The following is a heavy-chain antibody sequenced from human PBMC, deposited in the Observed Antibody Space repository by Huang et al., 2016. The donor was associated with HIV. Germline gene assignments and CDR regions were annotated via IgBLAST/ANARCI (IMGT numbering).Heavy chain of an antibody. CDR2: IYYSGTT. CDR1: GDSINSNTFY. CDR3: ARTGVAVSDDPEYFQH. V-gene: IGHV4-39*02. J-gene: IGHJ1*01. Sequence: QESGPGLVGPSETLSLTCAVSGDSINSNTFYWGWIRRPPGKGLEWIGSIYYSGTTDYNPALKRRARIAVDASKNRIFLHLRSVTAADTGVYYCARTGVAVSDDPEYFQHWGQGALVT. D-gene: IGHD3-3*01.